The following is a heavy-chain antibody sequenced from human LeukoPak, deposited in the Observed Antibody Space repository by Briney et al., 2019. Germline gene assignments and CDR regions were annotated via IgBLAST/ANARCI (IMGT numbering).Heavy chain of an antibody. V-gene: IGHV1-3*01. Sequence: ASVKVSCKASGYTFTSYAMHWVRQAPGQRLKWMGWINAGNGNTKYSQKFQGRVTITRDTSASTAYMELSSLRSEDTAVYYCAREVGWELLNFDYWGQGTLVTVSS. CDR1: GYTFTSYA. CDR2: INAGNGNT. CDR3: AREVGWELLNFDY. J-gene: IGHJ4*02. D-gene: IGHD1-26*01.